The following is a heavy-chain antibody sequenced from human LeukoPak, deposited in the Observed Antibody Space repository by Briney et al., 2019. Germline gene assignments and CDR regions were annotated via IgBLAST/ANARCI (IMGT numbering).Heavy chain of an antibody. CDR2: ISTYNGNT. D-gene: IGHD6-6*01. V-gene: IGHV1-18*01. J-gene: IGHJ4*02. CDR3: ARSPRPTYFDY. CDR1: GYTFTSYG. Sequence: ASVKVSCKASGYTFTSYGISWVRQAPGRGLEWMGWISTYNGNTNYAQQLQDRVTMTTDTSTSTAYMELRSLRSDDTAVYYCARSPRPTYFDYWGQGTLVTVSS.